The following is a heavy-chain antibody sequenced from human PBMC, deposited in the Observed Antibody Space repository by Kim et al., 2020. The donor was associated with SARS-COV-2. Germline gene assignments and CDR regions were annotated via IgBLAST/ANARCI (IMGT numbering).Heavy chain of an antibody. CDR3: AKGRYYYDSWVLDY. CDR2: ISGSGGST. D-gene: IGHD3-22*01. J-gene: IGHJ4*02. V-gene: IGHV3-23*01. CDR1: GFTFSSYA. Sequence: GGSLRLSCAASGFTFSSYAMSWVRRAPGKGLEWVSAISGSGGSTYYADSVKGRFTISRDNSKNTLYLQMNSLRAEDTAVYYCAKGRYYYDSWVLDYWGQGTLVTVSS.